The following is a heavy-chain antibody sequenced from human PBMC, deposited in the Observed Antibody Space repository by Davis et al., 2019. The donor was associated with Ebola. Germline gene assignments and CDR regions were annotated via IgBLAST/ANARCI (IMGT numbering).Heavy chain of an antibody. J-gene: IGHJ4*02. D-gene: IGHD2-15*01. CDR3: AKSRCSGGSCSGYFDY. CDR1: GFVFRNYV. V-gene: IGHV3-23*01. CDR2: LGTSADT. Sequence: GGSLRLSCAASGFVFRNYVMSWVRQAPGKGLEWVSTLGTSADTYYADSVKGRFTISRDNSKNTLYLQMNGLRIEDTAIYYCAKSRCSGGSCSGYFDYWGQGTLVTVSS.